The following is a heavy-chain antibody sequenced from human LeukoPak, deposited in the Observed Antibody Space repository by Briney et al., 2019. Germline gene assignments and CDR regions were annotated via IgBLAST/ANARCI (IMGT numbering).Heavy chain of an antibody. CDR3: AKEDITMVRGVINSYFDY. J-gene: IGHJ4*02. Sequence: PGGSLRLSCAASGSTFDDYAMHWVRQAPGKGLEWVSGISWNSTGIGYADSVKGRFTISRDNAKNSLYLQMNSLRAEDTAVYYCAKEDITMVRGVINSYFDYWGQGTLVTVSS. CDR2: ISWNSTGI. D-gene: IGHD3-10*01. CDR1: GSTFDDYA. V-gene: IGHV3-9*01.